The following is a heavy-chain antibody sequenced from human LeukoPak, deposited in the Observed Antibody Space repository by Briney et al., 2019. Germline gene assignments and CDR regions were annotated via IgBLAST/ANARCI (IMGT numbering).Heavy chain of an antibody. Sequence: ASVKVSCKASGYTFTSCGISWVRQAPGQGLEWMGWISAYNGNTNYAQKLQGRVTMTTDTSTSTAYMELRSLRSDDTAVYYCARFRYSGYYFDYWGQGTLVTVSS. D-gene: IGHD5-12*01. V-gene: IGHV1-18*04. J-gene: IGHJ4*02. CDR2: ISAYNGNT. CDR3: ARFRYSGYYFDY. CDR1: GYTFTSCG.